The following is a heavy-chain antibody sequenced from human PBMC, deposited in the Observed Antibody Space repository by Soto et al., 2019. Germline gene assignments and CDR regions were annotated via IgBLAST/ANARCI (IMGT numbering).Heavy chain of an antibody. CDR3: ARGIEDDYIWGSYRYTPYFDY. Sequence: SETLRLTHPVSGGSIRSYYWSWIRQTPGKGLEWIGYIYYSGSTNYNPSPKSRVTISVDTSKNQFSLKLSSVTAADTAVYYCARGIEDDYIWGSYRYTPYFDYWGQGTLVTVSS. D-gene: IGHD3-16*02. CDR2: IYYSGST. CDR1: GGSIRSYY. V-gene: IGHV4-59*01. J-gene: IGHJ4*02.